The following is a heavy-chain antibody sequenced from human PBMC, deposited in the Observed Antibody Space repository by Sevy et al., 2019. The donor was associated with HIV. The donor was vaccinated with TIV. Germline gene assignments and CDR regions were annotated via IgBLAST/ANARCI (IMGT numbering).Heavy chain of an antibody. J-gene: IGHJ6*02. Sequence: SLRLSCAASGFTFDDYAMHWVRQAPGKGLEWVSGIRWKSGSIGYADSVKGRFTISRDNAKNSLYLQMNSLRAEDTYLYYCAKESITMVRGVPERNMDIWGQGTTVTVSS. D-gene: IGHD3-10*01. CDR2: IRWKSGSI. CDR1: GFTFDDYA. CDR3: AKESITMVRGVPERNMDI. V-gene: IGHV3-9*01.